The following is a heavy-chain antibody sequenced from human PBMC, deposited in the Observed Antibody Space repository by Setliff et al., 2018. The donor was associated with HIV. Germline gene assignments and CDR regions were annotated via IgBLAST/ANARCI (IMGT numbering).Heavy chain of an antibody. CDR1: GGSISSGSYY. CDR3: ARDSTMVRGIITRYYYYAMDV. D-gene: IGHD3-10*01. J-gene: IGHJ6*02. CDR2: IYYSGST. V-gene: IGHV4-39*07. Sequence: SETLSLTCTVSGGSISSGSYYWGWIRQPPGKGLEWIGSIYYSGSTNYNPSLKSRLTISLDTSKNQFSLKLSSVTAADTAVYYCARDSTMVRGIITRYYYYAMDVWGQGTTVTAP.